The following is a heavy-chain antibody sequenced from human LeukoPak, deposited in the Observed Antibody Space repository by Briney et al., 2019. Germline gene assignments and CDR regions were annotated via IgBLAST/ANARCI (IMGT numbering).Heavy chain of an antibody. CDR1: GVTFSSYA. Sequence: GGSLRLSCAASGVTFSSYAMSWVRQAPGKGLEWVSAISGSGGSTYYADSVKGRFTISRDNSKNTLYLQMNSLRAEDTAVYYCAKEKGYCSSTSCYYFDYWGQGTPVTVSS. D-gene: IGHD2-2*01. V-gene: IGHV3-23*01. CDR2: ISGSGGST. CDR3: AKEKGYCSSTSCYYFDY. J-gene: IGHJ4*02.